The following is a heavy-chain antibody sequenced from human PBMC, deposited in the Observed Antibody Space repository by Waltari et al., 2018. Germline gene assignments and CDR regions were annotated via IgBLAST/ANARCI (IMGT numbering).Heavy chain of an antibody. CDR3: ASDRGRGLYLDS. D-gene: IGHD2-15*01. Sequence: LFLHSPGKGLEWIGKVHQSRRSNYNPSLESRVTVSMDTSKNQFSLKMTSVTAADTAIYYCASDRGRGLYLDSWGQGTLVTVSP. CDR2: VHQSRRS. V-gene: IGHV4-4*02. J-gene: IGHJ4*02.